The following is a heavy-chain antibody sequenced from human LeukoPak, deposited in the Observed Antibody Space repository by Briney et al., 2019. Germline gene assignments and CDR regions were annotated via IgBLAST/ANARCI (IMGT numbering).Heavy chain of an antibody. CDR1: GGSFSGYY. D-gene: IGHD3-10*01. Sequence: PSETLSLTCAVPGGSFSGYYWSWIRQPPGKGLEWIGEINHSGSTNYNPSLKSRVTISVDTSKNQFSLKLSSVTAADTAVYYCARITMVRGVIPTPYYYYYYMDVWGKGTTLTVSS. CDR3: ARITMVRGVIPTPYYYYYYMDV. CDR2: INHSGST. V-gene: IGHV4-34*01. J-gene: IGHJ6*03.